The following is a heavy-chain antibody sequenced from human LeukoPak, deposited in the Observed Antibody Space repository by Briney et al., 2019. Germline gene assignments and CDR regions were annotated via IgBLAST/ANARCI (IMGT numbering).Heavy chain of an antibody. CDR3: ARGSHSSSWSSVYYYYGMDV. V-gene: IGHV1-2*06. CDR2: ITPNSGGT. CDR1: GYTFPGYY. Sequence: ASVKVSCKASGYTFPGYYMHWVRQAPGQGLERMGRITPNSGGTNYAQKFQGRVTMTRDTSISTAYMELSRLRSDDTAVYYCARGSHSSSWSSVYYYYGMDVWGQGTTVTVSS. D-gene: IGHD6-13*01. J-gene: IGHJ6*02.